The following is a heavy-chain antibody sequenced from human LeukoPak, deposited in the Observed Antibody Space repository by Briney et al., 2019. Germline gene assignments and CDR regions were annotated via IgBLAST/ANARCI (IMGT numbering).Heavy chain of an antibody. V-gene: IGHV6-1*01. CDR1: GDSVXXNSAT. D-gene: IGHD3-10*01. Sequence: SLTCXXXGDSVXXNSATWNWIRQSPSRGLEWLGRTYYRSKLYNDYAVSVKSRITMNPDTSNNQFSLQLNSVTPEDTAVYYCARVRTPFTRTDAFDIWGQGTMVTVSS. CDR3: ARVRTPFTRTDAFDI. CDR2: TYYRSKLYN. J-gene: IGHJ3*02.